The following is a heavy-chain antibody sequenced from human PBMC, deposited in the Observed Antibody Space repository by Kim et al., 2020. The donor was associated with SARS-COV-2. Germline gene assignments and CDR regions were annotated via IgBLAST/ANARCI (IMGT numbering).Heavy chain of an antibody. D-gene: IGHD6-19*01. Sequence: YAQKCQGRVTMTRDTSTSTVYMELSSLRSEDTAVYYCARPYSSGWYYFDYWGQGTLVTVSS. CDR3: ARPYSSGWYYFDY. J-gene: IGHJ4*02. V-gene: IGHV1-46*01.